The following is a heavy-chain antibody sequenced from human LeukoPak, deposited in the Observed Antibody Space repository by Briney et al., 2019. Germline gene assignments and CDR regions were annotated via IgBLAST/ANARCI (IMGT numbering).Heavy chain of an antibody. CDR2: ISGGST. J-gene: IGHJ4*02. Sequence: PGGSLRLSCAASGLTFSNYAMSWVRQAPGKGLEWVSGISGGSTYYADSVKGRFTISRDNSKNTLYLQMDSLRAEDTAVYYCAKAAGSGSQNPFDFWGQGTLVTVSS. V-gene: IGHV3-23*01. CDR1: GLTFSNYA. CDR3: AKAAGSGSQNPFDF. D-gene: IGHD3-10*01.